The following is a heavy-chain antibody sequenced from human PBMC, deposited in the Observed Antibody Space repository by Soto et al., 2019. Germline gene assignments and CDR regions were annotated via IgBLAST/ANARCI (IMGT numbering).Heavy chain of an antibody. CDR1: GFTFSSYG. J-gene: IGHJ4*02. CDR3: ARETMMEKAAFDY. D-gene: IGHD3-22*01. V-gene: IGHV3-33*01. CDR2: IWYDGSNK. Sequence: GGSLRLSCAASGFTFSSYGMHWVRQAPGKGLEWVAVIWYDGSNKYYADSVKGRFTISRDNSKNTLYLQMNSLRAEDTAVYYCARETMMEKAAFDYWGQGTLVTVSS.